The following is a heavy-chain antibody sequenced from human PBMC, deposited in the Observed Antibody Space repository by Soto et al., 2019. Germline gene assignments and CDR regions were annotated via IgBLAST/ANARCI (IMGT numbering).Heavy chain of an antibody. CDR2: IYGGGNGP. CDR1: GFTFSDFA. Sequence: EVQVLESGGGLVQPGGSLRLSCAATGFTFSDFAMSWVRQAPGKGLEWVSRIYGGGNGPHYADSVKGRVTISRDNSKNTLYLQMNSVRAEESSVYYCAKMGGMNPWAYSFDIWGQGTLVTVSS. CDR3: AKMGGMNPWAYSFDI. J-gene: IGHJ4*02. V-gene: IGHV3-23*03. D-gene: IGHD3-16*01.